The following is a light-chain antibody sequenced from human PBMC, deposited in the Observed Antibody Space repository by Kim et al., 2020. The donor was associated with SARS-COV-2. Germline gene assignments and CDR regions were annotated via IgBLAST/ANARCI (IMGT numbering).Light chain of an antibody. Sequence: EVVMTQSPATLSVSPWGRATLSCRASQGVSTNLAWYQQKPGQAPRLLIYDASTRATGISARFSGSGSGTEFTLTISSLLSEDFGIYYCQQYHDCPPYTFGQGTKVDI. CDR2: DAS. CDR1: QGVSTN. J-gene: IGKJ2*01. V-gene: IGKV3-15*01. CDR3: QQYHDCPPYT.